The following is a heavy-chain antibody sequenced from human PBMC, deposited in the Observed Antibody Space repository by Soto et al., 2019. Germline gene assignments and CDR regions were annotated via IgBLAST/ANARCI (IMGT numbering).Heavy chain of an antibody. Sequence: SETLSLTCTVSGGSISSGDYYWSWIRQPPWKGLEWIGYIYYSGTTYYNPSLKSRVTISVDTSKNQFSLKLSSVTAADTAVFYCARGNGYSLFDPWGQGTLVTVSS. CDR3: ARGNGYSLFDP. V-gene: IGHV4-30-4*01. D-gene: IGHD5-18*01. CDR1: GGSISSGDYY. CDR2: IYYSGTT. J-gene: IGHJ5*02.